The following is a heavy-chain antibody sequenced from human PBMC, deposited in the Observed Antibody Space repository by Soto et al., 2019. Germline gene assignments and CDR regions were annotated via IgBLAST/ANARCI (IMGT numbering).Heavy chain of an antibody. D-gene: IGHD4-4*01. V-gene: IGHV1-3*01. CDR1: GYTFTSYA. CDR2: INAGNGNT. Sequence: ASVKVSGKASGYTFTSYAMHWVRQAPGQRLEWMGWINAGNGNTKYSQKFQGRVTITRDTSASTAYMELSSLRSEDTAVYYCARVVTTVTTKDEFDYWGQGTLVTVSS. J-gene: IGHJ4*02. CDR3: ARVVTTVTTKDEFDY.